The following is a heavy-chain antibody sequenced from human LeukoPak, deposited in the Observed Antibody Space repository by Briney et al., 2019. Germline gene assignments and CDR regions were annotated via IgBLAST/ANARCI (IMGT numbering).Heavy chain of an antibody. V-gene: IGHV4-39*01. CDR3: ARHGSRNYPSVADY. Sequence: PSETLSLTCIVSGGALSSSSYYWGWIRQPPGKGLEWIGNIYYSGNTYYNPSLKSRVTISVDMSKNQFSLKLNSVTAADTAVYYCARHGSRNYPSVADYWGQGTLVTVSS. J-gene: IGHJ4*02. D-gene: IGHD1-7*01. CDR2: IYYSGNT. CDR1: GGALSSSSYY.